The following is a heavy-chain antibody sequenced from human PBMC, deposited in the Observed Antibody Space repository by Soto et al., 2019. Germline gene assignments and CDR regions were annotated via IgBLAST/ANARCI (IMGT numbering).Heavy chain of an antibody. D-gene: IGHD2-15*01. V-gene: IGHV3-23*01. CDR2: TNGDGGGT. CDR3: AKAAGQHVVAYYFDS. Sequence: EVQLLESGGGLVQPGGSLRLSCAASGFTFSSLAMSWVRQAPGKGLQWVSMITNGDGGGTYYADSVKGRFTISRDNSKNTLYLQMNGLRAEDTAVYYCAKAAGQHVVAYYFDSWGQGTLFTVSS. J-gene: IGHJ4*02. CDR1: GFTFSSLA.